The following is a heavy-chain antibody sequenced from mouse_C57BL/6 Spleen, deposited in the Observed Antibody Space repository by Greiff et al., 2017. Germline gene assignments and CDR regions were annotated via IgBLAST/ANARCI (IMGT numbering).Heavy chain of an antibody. Sequence: VQRVESGPELVKPGASVKISCKASGYAFSSSWMNWVKQRPGKGLEWIGRIYPGDGDTNYNGKFKGKATLTADKSSSTAYMQLSSLTSEDSAVYFCARFDDGYYDWFAYWGQGTLVTVSA. D-gene: IGHD2-3*01. CDR3: ARFDDGYYDWFAY. CDR2: IYPGDGDT. V-gene: IGHV1-82*01. CDR1: GYAFSSSW. J-gene: IGHJ3*01.